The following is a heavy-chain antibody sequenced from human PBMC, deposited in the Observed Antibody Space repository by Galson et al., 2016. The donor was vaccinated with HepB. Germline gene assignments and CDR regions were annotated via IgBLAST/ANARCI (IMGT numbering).Heavy chain of an antibody. CDR1: GFTFSSFE. J-gene: IGHJ4*02. D-gene: IGHD5-18*01. CDR3: GRAQWIPARRAAYFDY. CDR2: ISSSVSTI. Sequence: SLRLSCAASGFTFSSFEMNWVRQAPGKGLEWVSYISSSVSTIYYADSVKGRFTISRDNARNSLFLQMDSLRPDDTAVYYCGRAQWIPARRAAYFDYWGQGILVTVSS. V-gene: IGHV3-48*03.